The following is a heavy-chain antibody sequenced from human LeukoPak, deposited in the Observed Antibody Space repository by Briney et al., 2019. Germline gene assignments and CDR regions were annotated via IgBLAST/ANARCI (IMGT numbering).Heavy chain of an antibody. Sequence: SETLSLTCTVSGDPVSRGSYYWSWIRQPPGKELEWIGYVYHTGSTNYNPSLKSRVTISVDTSKNEFSLKMTSVTAADTAVYYCARGFASGWYSRYDPWGQGTLVTVSS. J-gene: IGHJ5*02. CDR1: GDPVSRGSYY. D-gene: IGHD6-19*01. V-gene: IGHV4-61*01. CDR2: VYHTGST. CDR3: ARGFASGWYSRYDP.